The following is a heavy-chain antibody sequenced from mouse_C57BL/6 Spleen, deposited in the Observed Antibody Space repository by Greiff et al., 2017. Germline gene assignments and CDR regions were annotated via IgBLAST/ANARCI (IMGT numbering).Heavy chain of an antibody. CDR3: ARDQTGTWGFAY. CDR2: ISDGGSYT. CDR1: GFTFSSYA. J-gene: IGHJ3*01. D-gene: IGHD4-1*01. Sequence: EVHLVESGGGLVKPGGSLKLSCAASGFTFSSYAMSWVRQTPEKRLEWVATISDGGSYTYYPDNVKGRFTISRDNAKNNLYLQMSHLKSEDTAMYYCARDQTGTWGFAYWGQGTLVTVSA. V-gene: IGHV5-4*01.